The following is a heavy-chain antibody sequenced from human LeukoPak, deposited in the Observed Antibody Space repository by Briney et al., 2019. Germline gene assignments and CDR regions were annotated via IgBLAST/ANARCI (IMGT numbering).Heavy chain of an antibody. J-gene: IGHJ4*02. Sequence: TDTLSLTSTVSGVSFSSGIYYWIWIQPPPSNSLHCIGFLYYTIPTNYNPSLTCQVTIPVDTSKNQFSLKLSSVTAADTAVYYCARIRYYYDSSGYFPRQYYFDYWGQGTLVTVSS. CDR2: LYYTIPT. V-gene: IGHV4-61*01. CDR1: GVSFSSGIYY. D-gene: IGHD3-22*01. CDR3: ARIRYYYDSSGYFPRQYYFDY.